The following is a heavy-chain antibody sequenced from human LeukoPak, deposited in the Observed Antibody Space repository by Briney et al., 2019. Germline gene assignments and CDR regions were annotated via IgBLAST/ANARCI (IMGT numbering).Heavy chain of an antibody. CDR3: ARDAIFYGDKRFDY. J-gene: IGHJ4*02. V-gene: IGHV1-69*04. Sequence: SVKVSCKASGDTSGSYAISWVRQAPGQGLEWMGRIIPILGIANYAQKFQGRVTITADKSTSTAYMELSSLRSEDTAVYYCARDAIFYGDKRFDYWGQGTLVTVSS. CDR1: GDTSGSYA. CDR2: IIPILGIA. D-gene: IGHD4-17*01.